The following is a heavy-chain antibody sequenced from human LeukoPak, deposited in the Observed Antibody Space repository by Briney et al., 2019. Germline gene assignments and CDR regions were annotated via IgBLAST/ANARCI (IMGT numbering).Heavy chain of an antibody. D-gene: IGHD1-20*01. Sequence: ASVKVSCKASGYSFASYGIIWVRQAPGHGLEWMGWIKTYNGNTNYAQKFQGRVTLTTDTSTRTAYMELRSLRSDDTAVYYCARDRDDIYNWNPWWRGLHFDYWGQGTLVTVSS. CDR1: GYSFASYG. V-gene: IGHV1-18*01. CDR3: ARDRDDIYNWNPWWRGLHFDY. CDR2: IKTYNGNT. J-gene: IGHJ4*02.